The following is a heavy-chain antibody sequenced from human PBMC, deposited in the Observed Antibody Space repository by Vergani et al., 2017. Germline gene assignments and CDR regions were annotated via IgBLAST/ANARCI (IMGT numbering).Heavy chain of an antibody. V-gene: IGHV4-4*07. CDR3: ATTGEVHTYYYGSGDPTYYYMDV. D-gene: IGHD3-10*01. CDR1: GGSISSYY. J-gene: IGHJ6*03. Sequence: QVQLQESGPGLVKPSETLSLTCTVSGGSISSYYWSWIRQPAGKGLEWIGRIYTSGSTNYNPSLKSRVTMSVDTSKNQFSLKLSSVTAADTAVYYCATTGEVHTYYYGSGDPTYYYMDVWGKGP. CDR2: IYTSGST.